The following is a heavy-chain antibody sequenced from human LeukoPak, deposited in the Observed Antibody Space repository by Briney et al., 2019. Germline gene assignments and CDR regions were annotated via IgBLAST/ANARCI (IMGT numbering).Heavy chain of an antibody. CDR1: GGSFSGYY. CDR3: ARRWGSSWADFDY. CDR2: INHSGST. V-gene: IGHV4-34*01. J-gene: IGHJ4*02. D-gene: IGHD6-13*01. Sequence: PSETLSLTCAVYGGSFSGYYWSWIRQPPGKGLEWIGEINHSGSTNYNPSLKSRVTISVDTSKNQFSLKLSSVTAADTAVYYCARRWGSSWADFDYWGQGTLVTVSS.